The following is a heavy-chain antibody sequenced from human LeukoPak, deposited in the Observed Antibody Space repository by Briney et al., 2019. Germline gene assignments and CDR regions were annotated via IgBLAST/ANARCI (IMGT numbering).Heavy chain of an antibody. D-gene: IGHD3-22*01. V-gene: IGHV4-30-2*01. CDR2: IYHSGST. CDR3: ATQVISGYYPEKIDY. J-gene: IGHJ4*02. Sequence: SETLSLTCAVSGGSISSGGYSWSWIRQPPGKGLEWIGYIYHSGSTYYNPSLKSRVTISVDRSKNQFSLKLSSVTAADTAVYYCATQVISGYYPEKIDYWGQGTLVTVSS. CDR1: GGSISSGGYS.